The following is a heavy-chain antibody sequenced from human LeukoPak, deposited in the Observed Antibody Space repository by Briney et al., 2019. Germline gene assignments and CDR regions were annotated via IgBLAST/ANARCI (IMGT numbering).Heavy chain of an antibody. CDR2: ISPSGDRT. V-gene: IGHV3-64*02. D-gene: IGHD3/OR15-3a*01. Sequence: AGGSLRLSCAASGFTFTNHPMHWVRQASGKRLEYVSAISPSGDRTWYADSVKGRFTISRDNSKNTMYLQMGSLRPEDMGVYYCARAFRPVSDPHDFYDFWGRGTTVTVSS. CDR3: ARAFRPVSDPHDFYDF. J-gene: IGHJ3*01. CDR1: GFTFTNHP.